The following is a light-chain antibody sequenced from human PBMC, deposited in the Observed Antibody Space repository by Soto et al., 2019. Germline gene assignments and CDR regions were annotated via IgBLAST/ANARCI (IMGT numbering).Light chain of an antibody. CDR1: RTVSSSN. Sequence: EIVLTQSPGTLSLSPGERATLSCRASRTVSSSNLAWYQQKPGQAPKVVIYGASTRATGIPDRFSGGGSGTDFTLTISRREPDDFAVYYCHQYGSSPRTFGQGTKVEIK. CDR3: HQYGSSPRT. V-gene: IGKV3-20*01. J-gene: IGKJ1*01. CDR2: GAS.